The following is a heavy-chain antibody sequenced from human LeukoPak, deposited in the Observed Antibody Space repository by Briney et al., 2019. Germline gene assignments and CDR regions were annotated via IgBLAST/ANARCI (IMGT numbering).Heavy chain of an antibody. V-gene: IGHV3-23*01. CDR3: AKRAGFWSGYSSWYYLDD. D-gene: IGHD3-3*01. Sequence: GGSTYYADSVKGRFTISRDNSKNTLYLQMNSRRAEYRAVYYCAKRAGFWSGYSSWYYLDDWGQGTLV. J-gene: IGHJ4*02. CDR2: GGST.